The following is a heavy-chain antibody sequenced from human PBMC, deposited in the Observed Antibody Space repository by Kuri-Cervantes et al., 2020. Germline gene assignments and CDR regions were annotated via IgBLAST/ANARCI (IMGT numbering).Heavy chain of an antibody. Sequence: GESLKISCAASGFTFSTYWMSWVRQAPGKGLEWVSSISSSSSYIYYADSVKGRFTISRDNAKNSLYLQMKSLRAEDTAVYYCLVPAATSWPLDVWGQGTTVTVSS. J-gene: IGHJ6*02. CDR2: ISSSSSYI. CDR3: LVPAATSWPLDV. V-gene: IGHV3-21*01. CDR1: GFTFSTYW. D-gene: IGHD2-2*01.